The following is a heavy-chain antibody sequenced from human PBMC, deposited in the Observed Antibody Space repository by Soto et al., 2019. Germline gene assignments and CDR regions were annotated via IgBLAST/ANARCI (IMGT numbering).Heavy chain of an antibody. D-gene: IGHD1-26*01. V-gene: IGHV3-30*03. CDR3: ARSPYSVSYLAYFDY. CDR1: GFTFSSYG. CDR2: ISYDGSNK. Sequence: QVQLVESGGGVVQPGRSLRRSCAASGFTFSSYGMHWVRQAPGKGLEWVAVISYDGSNKYYADSVKGRFTISRDNSQNPLYLQMNSLRAEDTDVYYCARSPYSVSYLAYFDYWGQGNLVTVSS. J-gene: IGHJ4*02.